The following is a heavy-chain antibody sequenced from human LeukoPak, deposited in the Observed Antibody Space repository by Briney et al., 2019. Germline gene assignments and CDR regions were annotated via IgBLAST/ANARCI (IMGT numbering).Heavy chain of an antibody. V-gene: IGHV4-34*01. Sequence: PSETLSLTCAVYGESFSGYYWSWIRQPPGKGLEWIGEINHSGSTNYNPSLKSRVTISVDTSKNQFSLKLSSVTAADTDVYYCARGRYYGSGSYSHWGQGTLVTVSS. CDR1: GESFSGYY. CDR2: INHSGST. CDR3: ARGRYYGSGSYSH. D-gene: IGHD3-10*01. J-gene: IGHJ4*02.